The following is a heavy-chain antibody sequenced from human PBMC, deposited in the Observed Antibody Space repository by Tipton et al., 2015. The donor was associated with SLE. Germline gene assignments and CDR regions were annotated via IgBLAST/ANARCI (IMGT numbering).Heavy chain of an antibody. Sequence: QLVQSGGGVVQPGRSLRLSCAASGFTFSSYAMHWVRQAPGKGLEWVSSISSSSSYIYYADSVKGRFTISRDNAKNSLYLQMNSLRAEDTAVYYCAKGLEQWLGDAFDIWGQGTMVTVSS. CDR2: ISSSSSYI. D-gene: IGHD6-19*01. V-gene: IGHV3-21*01. CDR3: AKGLEQWLGDAFDI. J-gene: IGHJ3*02. CDR1: GFTFSSYA.